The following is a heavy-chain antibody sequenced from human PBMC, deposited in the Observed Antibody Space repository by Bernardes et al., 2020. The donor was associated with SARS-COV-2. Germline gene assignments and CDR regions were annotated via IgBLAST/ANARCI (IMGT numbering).Heavy chain of an antibody. CDR1: GGPISSYF. D-gene: IGHD2-8*01. Sequence: SETLSLTCTVSGGPISSYFWNWIRQPAGKGLEWIGRIHSSGSTNSNPSLKSRVTMSVDMSKNQFFLKLSSVTAADTAVYSCARNVSRNDASDIWGQGTMVTVS. CDR3: ARNVSRNDASDI. J-gene: IGHJ3*02. V-gene: IGHV4-4*07. CDR2: IHSSGST.